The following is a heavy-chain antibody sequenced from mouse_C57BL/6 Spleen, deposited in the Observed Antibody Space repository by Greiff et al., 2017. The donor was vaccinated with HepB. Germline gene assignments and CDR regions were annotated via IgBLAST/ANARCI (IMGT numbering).Heavy chain of an antibody. CDR3: ARNWGTTVVEDWYFDV. Sequence: QVQLQQSGPGLVQPSQSLSITCTVSGFSLTSYGVHWVRQSPGKGLEWLGVIWSGGSTDYNAAFISRLSISKDNSKSQVFFKMNSLQADDTAIYYCARNWGTTVVEDWYFDVWGTGTTVTVSS. CDR2: IWSGGST. D-gene: IGHD1-1*01. CDR1: GFSLTSYG. V-gene: IGHV2-2*01. J-gene: IGHJ1*03.